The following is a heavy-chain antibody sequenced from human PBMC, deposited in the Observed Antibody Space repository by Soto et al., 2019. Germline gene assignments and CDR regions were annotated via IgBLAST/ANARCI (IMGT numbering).Heavy chain of an antibody. CDR2: IYYSGTT. D-gene: IGHD2-2*01. V-gene: IGHV4-31*03. CDR3: ARCSLVVVPAPGFDP. Sequence: QVQLQESGPGLVKPSETLSLTCTVSGGSISSGGYYWSWIRQHPRKGLEWIGYIYYSGTTYYNPSLKSRVTISVDTSKNQFSLKLSSVSAADTALYYCARCSLVVVPAPGFDPWGRGTLVTVSS. CDR1: GGSISSGGYY. J-gene: IGHJ5*02.